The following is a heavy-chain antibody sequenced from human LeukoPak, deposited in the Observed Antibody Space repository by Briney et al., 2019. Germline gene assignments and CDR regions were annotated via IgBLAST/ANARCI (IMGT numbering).Heavy chain of an antibody. Sequence: GESLKISCKDSGHSFTSYWIGWVRQMPGKGLEWMGIIYSGNSETRYSPSFEGQVTISADKSISTAYLQWSSLKASDTAMYYCARLIGYYYDGSGFGYWGQGTLVTVSS. CDR3: ARLIGYYYDGSGFGY. D-gene: IGHD3-22*01. CDR2: IYSGNSET. V-gene: IGHV5-51*01. J-gene: IGHJ4*02. CDR1: GHSFTSYW.